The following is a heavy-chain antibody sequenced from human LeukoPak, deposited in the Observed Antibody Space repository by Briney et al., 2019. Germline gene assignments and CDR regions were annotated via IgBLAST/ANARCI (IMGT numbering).Heavy chain of an antibody. D-gene: IGHD3-16*01. CDR2: ISGSGGST. CDR1: SSSSYY. V-gene: IGHV3-23*01. J-gene: IGHJ3*02. Sequence: SSSSYYWGWIRQPPGKGLEWVSAISGSGGSTYYAASVKGRFTISRDNSKNTRYLQMNSLRAEDPAVYYCAKEAPPGKIGGDDAFDIWGEGTMVSVSS. CDR3: AKEAPPGKIGGDDAFDI.